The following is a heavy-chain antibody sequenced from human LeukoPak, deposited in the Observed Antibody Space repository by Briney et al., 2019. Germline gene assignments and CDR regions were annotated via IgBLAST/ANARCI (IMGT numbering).Heavy chain of an antibody. V-gene: IGHV1-8*01. CDR2: MSSNSGDT. CDR3: ARGPPNWGYDY. D-gene: IGHD7-27*01. Sequence: GASVKVSCKASGYTFTSYDINWVRQATGQGLEWMGWMSSNSGDTSYAQNFQGRVTMTRDTPISTAYMELSSLRSEDTAVYYCARGPPNWGYDYWAREPWSPSPQ. CDR1: GYTFTSYD. J-gene: IGHJ4*02.